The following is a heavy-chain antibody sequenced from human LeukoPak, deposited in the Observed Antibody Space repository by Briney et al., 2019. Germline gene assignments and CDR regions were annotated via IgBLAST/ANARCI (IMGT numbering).Heavy chain of an antibody. CDR3: ARTFGAVTYAFDY. Sequence: GGSLRLSCAASGFTFSSYSMNWVRQAPGKGLEWVSSISSSSSYIYYADSVKGRFTISRDNAKNSLYLQMDSLRAEDTAVYYCARTFGAVTYAFDYWSQGTLVTVSS. CDR2: ISSSSSYI. CDR1: GFTFSSYS. J-gene: IGHJ4*02. V-gene: IGHV3-21*01. D-gene: IGHD3-3*01.